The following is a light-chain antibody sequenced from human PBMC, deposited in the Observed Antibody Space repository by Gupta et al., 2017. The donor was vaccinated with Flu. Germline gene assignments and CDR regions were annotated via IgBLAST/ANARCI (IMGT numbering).Light chain of an antibody. V-gene: IGKV1D-16*01. CDR2: DAS. Sequence: DIQMTQSPSSLSASVGDRITITCRASQDISTGVAWYQQGPEKAPKSLIYDASTLQSGVPSRFSGGGSGTDFTLTITSLLPEDFATYYCRQFNSFPLTFGQGTRLEIK. CDR3: RQFNSFPLT. CDR1: QDISTG. J-gene: IGKJ5*01.